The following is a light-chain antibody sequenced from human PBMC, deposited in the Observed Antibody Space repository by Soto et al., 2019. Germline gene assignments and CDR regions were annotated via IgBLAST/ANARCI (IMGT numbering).Light chain of an antibody. CDR2: GAS. Sequence: EIILTQSPASLSVSPGDRATLSCRASQSVNNNLAWYQQKPGQAPRLLIYGASTRATGIPGRFRGSGSGTEFTLTITSLQSEDFAVYFCQQYNNLPPYTFGQGTKLEIK. V-gene: IGKV3-15*01. CDR1: QSVNNN. J-gene: IGKJ2*01. CDR3: QQYNNLPPYT.